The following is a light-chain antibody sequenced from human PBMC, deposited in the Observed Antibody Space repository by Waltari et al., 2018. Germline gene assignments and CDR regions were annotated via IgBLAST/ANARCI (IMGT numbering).Light chain of an antibody. CDR2: ATS. CDR1: ESVSSSY. J-gene: IGKJ5*01. CDR3: QQYGSSPST. V-gene: IGKV3-20*01. Sequence: EIVLRQSPGTLSLSPGERATLSCRATESVSSSYLGWYQQKPGQAPRLLIYATSNRATGIPDRFSGSGSGTDFTLTISRLESEDFAVYYYQQYGSSPSTFGQGTRLEIK.